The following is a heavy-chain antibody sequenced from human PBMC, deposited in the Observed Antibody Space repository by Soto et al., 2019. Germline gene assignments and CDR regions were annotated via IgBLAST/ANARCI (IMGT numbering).Heavy chain of an antibody. J-gene: IGHJ6*02. V-gene: IGHV1-69*01. D-gene: IGHD2-15*01. CDR1: GGTFSSYA. CDR2: IIPIFGTA. Sequence: QVQLVQSGAEVKKPGSSVKVSCKASGGTFSSYAISWVRQAPGQGLEWMGGIIPIFGTANYAQKFQVRVTITADESTSTAYMELSSLRSEDTAVYYCARCSGGSCYSRYYYGMDVWGQGTTVTVSS. CDR3: ARCSGGSCYSRYYYGMDV.